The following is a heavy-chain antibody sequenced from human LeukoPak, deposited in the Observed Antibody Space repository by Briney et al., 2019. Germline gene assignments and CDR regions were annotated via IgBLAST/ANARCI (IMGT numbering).Heavy chain of an antibody. CDR1: GGSITSYY. V-gene: IGHV4-59*01. CDR2: IYYSGST. CDR3: AAESERWLLRS. J-gene: IGHJ4*02. Sequence: PSETLSLTCTVSGGSITSYYWYWIRQPPGKGLEWIGYIYYSGSTNYNASLRSRVSISVDTSKNQLSLKLNSVTAADTAVYYCAAESERWLLRSWGQGTLVTVSS. D-gene: IGHD6-19*01.